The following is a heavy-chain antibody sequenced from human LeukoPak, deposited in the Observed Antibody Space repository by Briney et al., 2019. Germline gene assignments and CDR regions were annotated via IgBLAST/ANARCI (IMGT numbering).Heavy chain of an antibody. V-gene: IGHV3-7*01. CDR3: ARKGLWLDFDY. CDR2: IKEDGSDK. Sequence: AGGSLRLSCAASGFIFTNYWMTWVRQAPGKGLEWVATIKEDGSDKHYVDSVKGRFTISRDNAKNSLYLQMNSLRAEDTAVYYCARKGLWLDFDYWGQGTLVTVSS. J-gene: IGHJ4*02. D-gene: IGHD5-12*01. CDR1: GFIFTNYW.